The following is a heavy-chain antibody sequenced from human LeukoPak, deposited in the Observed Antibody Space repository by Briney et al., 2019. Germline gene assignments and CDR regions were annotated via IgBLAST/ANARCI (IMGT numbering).Heavy chain of an antibody. J-gene: IGHJ4*02. CDR2: IIPIFGTA. Sequence: GASVKVSCMASGGTFSSYAISWVRQAPRQGLEWMGGIIPIFGTANYAQKFQGRVTITADESTSIAYMELSSLRSEDTAVYYCARVGRWLQFGGFDYWGQGTLVTVSS. CDR3: ARVGRWLQFGGFDY. D-gene: IGHD5-24*01. V-gene: IGHV1-69*13. CDR1: GGTFSSYA.